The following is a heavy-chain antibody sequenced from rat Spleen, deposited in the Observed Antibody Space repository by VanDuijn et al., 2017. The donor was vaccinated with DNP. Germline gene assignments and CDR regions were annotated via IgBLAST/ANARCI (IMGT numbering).Heavy chain of an antibody. D-gene: IGHD1-4*01. V-gene: IGHV5-19*01. J-gene: IGHJ3*01. Sequence: EVQLVESGGGLVQPGRSLKLSCLASGFIFSNHWMTWIRQAPTKGLEWVASISPSGGSTYYRDSVKGRFTISKNNAKSTLYLQLDSLRSEDTATYYCARQGITPFAYWGQGTLVTVSS. CDR1: GFIFSNHW. CDR3: ARQGITPFAY. CDR2: ISPSGGST.